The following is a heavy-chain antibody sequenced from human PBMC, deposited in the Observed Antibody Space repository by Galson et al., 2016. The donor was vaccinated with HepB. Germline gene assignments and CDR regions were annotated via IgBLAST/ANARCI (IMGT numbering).Heavy chain of an antibody. CDR3: VQGSTAPAV. J-gene: IGHJ6*04. CDR2: ISRSGDST. V-gene: IGHV3-23*01. CDR1: GFTFSNYG. Sequence: SLRLSCAASGFTFSNYGMTWVRQAPGKGLELVSSISRSGDSTDYADSVKGRFTISRDNSKNTLSLQMNSLTADDTAIYYCVQGSTAPAVWGKGTTVTVSS. D-gene: IGHD1-26*01.